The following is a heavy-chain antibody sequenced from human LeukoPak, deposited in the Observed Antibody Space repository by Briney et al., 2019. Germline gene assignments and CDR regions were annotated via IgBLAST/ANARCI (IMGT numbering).Heavy chain of an antibody. V-gene: IGHV4-39*01. CDR3: ASGDQLLLQPFDP. D-gene: IGHD2-2*01. J-gene: IGHJ5*02. CDR1: GGSISSSSYY. Sequence: SETLSLTCTVSGGSISSSSYYWGWIRQPPGKGLEWIGSIDYSGSTYYNPSLKSRVTISVDTSKNQFSLKLSSVTAADTAVYYCASGDQLLLQPFDPWGQGTLVTVSS. CDR2: IDYSGST.